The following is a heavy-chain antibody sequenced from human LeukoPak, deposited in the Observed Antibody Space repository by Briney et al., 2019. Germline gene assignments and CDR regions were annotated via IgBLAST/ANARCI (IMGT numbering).Heavy chain of an antibody. CDR1: GYSFTNNW. V-gene: IGHV5-10-1*01. Sequence: GESLKISCKGSGYSFTNNWITWVRQMPGKGLEWMGRIGPSDSYTDYSPSFQGHVTISADKSISTAYLQWSSLKASDTAMYYCAVRTIFGVAGGYWGQGSLVTVSS. J-gene: IGHJ4*02. D-gene: IGHD3-3*01. CDR2: IGPSDSYT. CDR3: AVRTIFGVAGGY.